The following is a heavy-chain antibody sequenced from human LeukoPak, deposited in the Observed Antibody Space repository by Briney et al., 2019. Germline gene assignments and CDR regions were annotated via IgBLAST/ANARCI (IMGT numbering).Heavy chain of an antibody. CDR2: ISYDGSNK. J-gene: IGHJ4*02. Sequence: GGSLRLSCAASGFTLSSYGMHWVRQAPGKGLEWVAVISYDGSNKYYADSVKGRFTISRDNSKNTLYLQMNSLRAEDTAVYYCAKERYYYGSGTNFDYWGQGTLVTVSS. V-gene: IGHV3-30*18. D-gene: IGHD3-10*01. CDR1: GFTLSSYG. CDR3: AKERYYYGSGTNFDY.